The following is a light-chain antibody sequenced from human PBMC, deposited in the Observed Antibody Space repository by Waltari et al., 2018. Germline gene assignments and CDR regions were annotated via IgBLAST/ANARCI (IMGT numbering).Light chain of an antibody. CDR1: QSVLYSSNNMNH. CDR3: QQHSTIPFT. CDR2: WAS. J-gene: IGKJ3*01. V-gene: IGKV4-1*01. Sequence: DVVMTQSPDSLAVSLGERATINCKSSQSVLYSSNNMNHLAWYQQTPGQPPRLLIYWASTWASGVPDRFSGSGSGTDFTRTISSLQAEDVAVYYCQQHSTIPFTFGPGTKVDIK.